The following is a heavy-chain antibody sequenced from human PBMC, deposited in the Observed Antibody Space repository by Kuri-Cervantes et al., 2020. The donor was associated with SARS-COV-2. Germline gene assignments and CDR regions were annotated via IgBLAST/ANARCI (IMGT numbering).Heavy chain of an antibody. V-gene: IGHV3-66*04. CDR1: GFTISTNY. D-gene: IGHD1-14*01. CDR2: IYSGGST. J-gene: IGHJ6*03. Sequence: GESLKISCAASGFTISTNYMSWVRQAPGKGLEWVSVIYSGGSTYYADSVKGRFTISRDNSKNTLFLQMNSLRAEDTAVYYCASQRNYDYMDVWGKGTTVTVSS. CDR3: ASQRNYDYMDV.